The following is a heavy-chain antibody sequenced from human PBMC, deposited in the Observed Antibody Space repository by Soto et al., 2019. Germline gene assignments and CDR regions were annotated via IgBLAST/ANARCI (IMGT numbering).Heavy chain of an antibody. V-gene: IGHV4-4*02. CDR2: MFHSGST. CDR3: ARQYYYDSSGYYYLDS. CDR1: GGSISSSNW. J-gene: IGHJ4*02. Sequence: QVQLQESGPGLVKPSGTLSLTCAVSGGSISSSNWWSWVRQAPGKGLEWIGEMFHSGSTNYIPSLQSRVTISIDKSKVQFSRRLSSVTAADTAVYYCARQYYYDSSGYYYLDSWGQGTLVTVSS. D-gene: IGHD3-22*01.